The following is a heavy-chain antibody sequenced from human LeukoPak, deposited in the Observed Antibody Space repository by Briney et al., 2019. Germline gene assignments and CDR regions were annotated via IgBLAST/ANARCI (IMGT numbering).Heavy chain of an antibody. Sequence: GRSLRLSCAASGFTFSSYSMNSVRQAPGKGLEWVSYISSSSSTIYYADSVKGRFTISRDNAKNSLYLQMNSLRAEDTAVYYCARGSGSSWYFYFDYWGQGTLVTVSS. CDR2: ISSSSSTI. CDR3: ARGSGSSWYFYFDY. J-gene: IGHJ4*02. V-gene: IGHV3-48*01. CDR1: GFTFSSYS. D-gene: IGHD6-13*01.